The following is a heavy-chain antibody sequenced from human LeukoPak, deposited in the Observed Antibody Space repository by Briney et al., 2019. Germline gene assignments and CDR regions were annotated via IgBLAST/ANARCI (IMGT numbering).Heavy chain of an antibody. V-gene: IGHV1-18*01. CDR1: GYTFTNYG. CDR3: ARVSDYGYWFDP. Sequence: ASVKVSCKASGYTFTNYGISWMRQAPGQGLEWMGWISAYNGNTNYAQKLQGRVTMTTDTSTSTAYMELRSLRSDDTAVYYCARVSDYGYWFDPWGQGTLVTVSS. J-gene: IGHJ5*02. CDR2: ISAYNGNT. D-gene: IGHD4-17*01.